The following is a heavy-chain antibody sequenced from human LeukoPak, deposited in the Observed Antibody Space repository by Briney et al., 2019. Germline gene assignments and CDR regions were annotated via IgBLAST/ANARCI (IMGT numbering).Heavy chain of an antibody. J-gene: IGHJ3*02. CDR2: INHSGST. CDR1: AGSFSAYY. V-gene: IGHV4-34*01. D-gene: IGHD3-22*01. Sequence: SETLSRNCAVYAGSFSAYYWSWLRQPPGKGLEWIGEINHSGSTNYNPSLKSRVTISVDTSKNQFSLKLSSVTAADTAVYYCARVLGTMIVVALRNGGAFDIWGQGTMVTVSS. CDR3: ARVLGTMIVVALRNGGAFDI.